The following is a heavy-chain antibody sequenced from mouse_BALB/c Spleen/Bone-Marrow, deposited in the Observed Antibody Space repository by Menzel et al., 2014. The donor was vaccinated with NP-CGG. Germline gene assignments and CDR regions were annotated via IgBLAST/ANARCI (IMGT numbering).Heavy chain of an antibody. D-gene: IGHD2-14*01. Sequence: LHPSGPELVMPGASVKLSCKASGYTFTSYWMHWVKQRPGQGLEWIGNIYPGSGSTNYDEKFKSKATLTVDTSSSTAYMQLSSLTSEDSAVYYCTREVRRYAMYYRSQG. CDR1: GYTFTSYW. J-gene: IGHJ4*01. CDR3: TREVRRYAMYY. V-gene: IGHV1S22*01. CDR2: IYPGSGST.